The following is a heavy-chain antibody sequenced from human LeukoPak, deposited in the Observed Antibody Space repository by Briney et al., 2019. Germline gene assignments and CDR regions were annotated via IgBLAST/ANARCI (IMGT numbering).Heavy chain of an antibody. D-gene: IGHD1-7*01. J-gene: IGHJ4*02. CDR1: GFTFSSYS. CDR3: AREGSNWNYDN. V-gene: IGHV3-48*01. Sequence: GGSLRLSCAASGFTFSSYSMNWVRQAPGKGLEWVSYISSSSSTIYYADSVKGRFTISRDNAKNSLYLQMNSLRAEDTAVYYCAREGSNWNYDNWGQGTLVTVSS. CDR2: ISSSSSTI.